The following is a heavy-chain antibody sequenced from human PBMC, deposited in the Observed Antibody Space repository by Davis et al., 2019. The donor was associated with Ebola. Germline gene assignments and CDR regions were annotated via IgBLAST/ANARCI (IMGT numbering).Heavy chain of an antibody. CDR3: AREFGRGTFDY. J-gene: IGHJ4*02. CDR2: IFHSGNT. D-gene: IGHD2-15*01. V-gene: IGHV4-39*01. CDR1: GGSISSSNYY. Sequence: MPSETLSLTCTVSGGSISSSNYYWGWLRQPPGKGLEWIGSIFHSGNTYYNPSLKSRVTISVDTSKNQFPLRLSSVSAADTAVYYCAREFGRGTFDYWGQGTLVTVSS.